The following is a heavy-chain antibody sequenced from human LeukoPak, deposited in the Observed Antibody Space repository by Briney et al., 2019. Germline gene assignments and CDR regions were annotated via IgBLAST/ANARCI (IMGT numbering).Heavy chain of an antibody. CDR3: ARDWGKGDY. Sequence: GRSLRLSCAASGFTFSSYGMHWVRQAPGKGLEWVSLIWYDGSNKYYADSVKGRFTISRDNSKNTLYLQMNSLRAEDTAVYYCARDWGKGDYWGQGTLVTVSS. J-gene: IGHJ4*02. CDR2: IWYDGSNK. CDR1: GFTFSSYG. V-gene: IGHV3-33*01. D-gene: IGHD3-16*01.